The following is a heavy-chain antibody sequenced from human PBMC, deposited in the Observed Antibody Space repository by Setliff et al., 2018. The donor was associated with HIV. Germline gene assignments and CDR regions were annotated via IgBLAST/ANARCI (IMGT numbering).Heavy chain of an antibody. Sequence: SETLSLTCTVSGGSISSYYWSWIRQPAGKGLEWTGYIYYSGSTYYNPSLKSRVTISVDTSKNQFSLKLSSVTAADTAVYYCARHTGSYDYVWGSYRYTPYYFDYWGQGTLVTVSS. V-gene: IGHV4-59*08. J-gene: IGHJ4*02. CDR3: ARHTGSYDYVWGSYRYTPYYFDY. CDR1: GGSISSYY. D-gene: IGHD3-16*02. CDR2: IYYSGST.